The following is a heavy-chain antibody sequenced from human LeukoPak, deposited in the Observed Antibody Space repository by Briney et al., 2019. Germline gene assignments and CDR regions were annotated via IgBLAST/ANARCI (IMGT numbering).Heavy chain of an antibody. V-gene: IGHV3-23*01. Sequence: GGSLRLSCAASGLSFSSFAMSWVRQGPARGLEWVSSIRGNGETFYADSVKGRFTISRDNSKNTLYLQMNSLRAEDTAVYYCAKDPGYSSSWYYYYYGMDVWGQGTTVTASS. D-gene: IGHD6-13*01. CDR1: GLSFSSFA. CDR2: IRGNGET. CDR3: AKDPGYSSSWYYYYYGMDV. J-gene: IGHJ6*02.